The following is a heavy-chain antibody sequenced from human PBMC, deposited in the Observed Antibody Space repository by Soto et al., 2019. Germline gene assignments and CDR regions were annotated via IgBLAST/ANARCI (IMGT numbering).Heavy chain of an antibody. Sequence: GGSLRLSCAASGFTFSSYSMNWVRQAPGKGLEWVSSISSSSSYIYYADSVKGRFTISRDNAKNSLYLQMNSLRAEDTAVYYCARANSYVLRYFDWFPPYYYGMDVWGQGTTVTVSS. CDR2: ISSSSSYI. CDR3: ARANSYVLRYFDWFPPYYYGMDV. CDR1: GFTFSSYS. D-gene: IGHD3-9*01. J-gene: IGHJ6*02. V-gene: IGHV3-21*01.